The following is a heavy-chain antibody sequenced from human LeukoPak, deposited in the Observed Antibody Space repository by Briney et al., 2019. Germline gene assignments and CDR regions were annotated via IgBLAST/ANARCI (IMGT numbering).Heavy chain of an antibody. J-gene: IGHJ4*02. V-gene: IGHV3-74*01. D-gene: IGHD3-3*01. Sequence: PGRSLRLSCAASGFTFSDYWMHWVRRAPGKGLVWVSHISTDGSSTTYADSVRGRFIISRDNARNTLYLQMNSLRVGDTAVYYCATSPIFSNDWGQGTLVTVSS. CDR3: ATSPIFSND. CDR2: ISTDGSST. CDR1: GFTFSDYW.